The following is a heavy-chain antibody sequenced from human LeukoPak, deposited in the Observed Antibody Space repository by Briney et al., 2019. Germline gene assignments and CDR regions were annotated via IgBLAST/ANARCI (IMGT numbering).Heavy chain of an antibody. V-gene: IGHV5-51*01. CDR2: IYPGGSDT. CDR1: GYSFTSYW. Sequence: GESLKISCKGSGYSFTSYWIGWVRQMPGEGLEWMGIIYPGGSDTRYSPSFQGQVTISADKSISTAYLQWSSLKASDTAMYYCARSAEFYSGSYYGYFDYWGQGTLVTVSS. CDR3: ARSAEFYSGSYYGYFDY. D-gene: IGHD1-26*01. J-gene: IGHJ4*02.